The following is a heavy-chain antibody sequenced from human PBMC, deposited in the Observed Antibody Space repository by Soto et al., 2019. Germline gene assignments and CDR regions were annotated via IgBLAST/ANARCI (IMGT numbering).Heavy chain of an antibody. CDR2: ISYDGSNK. J-gene: IGHJ4*02. CDR3: ATIAVADFDY. D-gene: IGHD6-19*01. CDR1: GFTFSSYA. Sequence: GGSLRLSCAASGFTFSSYAMHWVRQAPGKGLEWVAVISYDGSNKYYADSVKGRFTISRDNSKNTLYLQMNSLRAEDTAVYYCATIAVADFDYWGQGTLVTVSS. V-gene: IGHV3-30-3*01.